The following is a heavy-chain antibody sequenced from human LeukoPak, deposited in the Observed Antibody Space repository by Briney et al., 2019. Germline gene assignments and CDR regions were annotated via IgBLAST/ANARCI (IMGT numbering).Heavy chain of an antibody. CDR3: ARVLYDILTGYLGGMDV. CDR2: LNPNSGGT. D-gene: IGHD3-9*01. J-gene: IGHJ6*02. V-gene: IGHV1-2*02. CDR1: GYTFTVYY. Sequence: ASVTVSFKASGYTFTVYYMHWVRQAPGQGLEWMGWLNPNSGGTNYAQKFQGRVTMTRDTSISTAYMELSRLRSDDTAVYYCARVLYDILTGYLGGMDVWGQGTTVTVSS.